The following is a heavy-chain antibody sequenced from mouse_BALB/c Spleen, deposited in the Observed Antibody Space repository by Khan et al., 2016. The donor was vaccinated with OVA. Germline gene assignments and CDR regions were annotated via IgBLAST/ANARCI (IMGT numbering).Heavy chain of an antibody. Sequence: VQLQQSGTVLARPGASVKMSCKASGYSFTSYWMHWVKQRPGQGLEWIGAIYPGNSDTTYNQKFKDKAKLTAVTSASTAYMELSSMTNEDSAVYFCASSYYWCFDVWGAGTTVTVSS. J-gene: IGHJ1*01. CDR3: ASSYYWCFDV. CDR1: GYSFTSYW. CDR2: IYPGNSDT. V-gene: IGHV1-5*01.